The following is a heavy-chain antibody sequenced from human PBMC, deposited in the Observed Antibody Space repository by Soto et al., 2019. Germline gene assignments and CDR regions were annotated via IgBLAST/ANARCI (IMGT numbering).Heavy chain of an antibody. CDR1: GGSISSYY. CDR2: IYYSGST. J-gene: IGHJ6*02. V-gene: IGHV4-59*01. Sequence: SETLSLTCTVSGGSISSYYWSWIRQPPGKGLEWIGYIYYSGSTNYNPSLKSRVTISVDTSKNLFSLKLSSVTAADTAVYYCARMFPDYDFWSGYYPNYYYYGMDVWGQGTTVTVSS. D-gene: IGHD3-3*01. CDR3: ARMFPDYDFWSGYYPNYYYYGMDV.